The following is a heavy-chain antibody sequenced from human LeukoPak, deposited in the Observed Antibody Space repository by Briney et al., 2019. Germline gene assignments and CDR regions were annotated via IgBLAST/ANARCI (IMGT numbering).Heavy chain of an antibody. Sequence: SETLSLTCTVSGGPISSYYWSWIRQPPGKGLEWIGYIYYSGSTNYNPSLKSRVTISVDTSKNQFSLKLSSVTAADTAVYYCARELNWNPEGAFDAFDIWGQGTMVTVSS. V-gene: IGHV4-59*01. CDR1: GGPISSYY. CDR2: IYYSGST. J-gene: IGHJ3*02. D-gene: IGHD1-20*01. CDR3: ARELNWNPEGAFDAFDI.